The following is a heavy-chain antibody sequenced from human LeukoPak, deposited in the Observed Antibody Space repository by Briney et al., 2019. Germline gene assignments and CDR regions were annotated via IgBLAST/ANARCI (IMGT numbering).Heavy chain of an antibody. V-gene: IGHV3-23*01. J-gene: IGHJ4*02. Sequence: GRSLRLSCAASGFTFSSYSMNWVRQAPGKGLEWVSAISGSGDSTYYTDSVRGRFAFSRDNSKNTLFLQMNSLRADDTAVYYCAKGRTRWVKEEYDYWGQGTLVTVSS. D-gene: IGHD2/OR15-2a*01. CDR1: GFTFSSYS. CDR2: ISGSGDST. CDR3: AKGRTRWVKEEYDY.